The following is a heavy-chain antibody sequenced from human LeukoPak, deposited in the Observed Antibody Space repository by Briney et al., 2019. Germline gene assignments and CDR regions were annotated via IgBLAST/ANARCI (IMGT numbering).Heavy chain of an antibody. J-gene: IGHJ4*02. CDR3: ARARQSRVGNSRNANDY. Sequence: ASVKVSCKASGYTFTSYGISWVRQAPGQGLEWMGWISAYNGNTNYAQKLQGRVTMTTDTSTSTAYMELRSLRSDDTAVYYCARARQSRVGNSRNANDYWGQGTLVTVSS. CDR2: ISAYNGNT. D-gene: IGHD4-23*01. CDR1: GYTFTSYG. V-gene: IGHV1-18*01.